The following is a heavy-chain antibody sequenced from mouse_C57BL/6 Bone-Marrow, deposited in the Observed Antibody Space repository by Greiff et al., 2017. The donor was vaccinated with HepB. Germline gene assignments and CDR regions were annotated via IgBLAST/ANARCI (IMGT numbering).Heavy chain of an antibody. D-gene: IGHD2-4*01. CDR3: ARDPYDYDEGWYFDV. CDR2: IDPNSGGT. J-gene: IGHJ1*03. CDR1: GYTFPSYW. V-gene: IGHV1-72*01. Sequence: QVQLQQPGAELVKPGASVKLSCKASGYTFPSYWMHWVKQRPGRGLEGIGRIDPNSGGTKYNEKFKSKATLTVDKPSSTAYMQLSSLTSEDSAVYYCARDPYDYDEGWYFDVWGTGTTVTVSS.